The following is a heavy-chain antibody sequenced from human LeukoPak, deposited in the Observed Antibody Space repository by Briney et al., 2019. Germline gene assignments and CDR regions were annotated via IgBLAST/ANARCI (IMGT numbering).Heavy chain of an antibody. CDR1: GYTFTGYY. J-gene: IGHJ5*02. V-gene: IGHV1-2*02. D-gene: IGHD3-16*01. CDR2: INPNSGGT. CDR3: ARGWIFGGVSYNWFDP. Sequence: ASVKVSCKASGYTFTGYYMHWVRQAPGQGLEWMGWINPNSGGTNYAQKFQGRVTMTRDTSISTAYMELSRLRSDDTAVYYCARGWIFGGVSYNWFDPCGQGTLVTVSS.